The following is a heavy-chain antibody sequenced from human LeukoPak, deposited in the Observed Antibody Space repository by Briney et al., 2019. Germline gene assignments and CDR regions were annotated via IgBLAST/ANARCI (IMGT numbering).Heavy chain of an antibody. CDR3: AREDKQLAAFDY. D-gene: IGHD6-6*01. CDR2: IWYDGSNK. Sequence: GRSLRLSCAAPGFTFSSYGMHWVRQAPGKGLEWVAVIWYDGSNKYYADSVKGRFTISRDNSKNTLYLQMNSLRAEDTAVYYCAREDKQLAAFDYWGQGTLVTVSS. J-gene: IGHJ4*02. V-gene: IGHV3-33*01. CDR1: GFTFSSYG.